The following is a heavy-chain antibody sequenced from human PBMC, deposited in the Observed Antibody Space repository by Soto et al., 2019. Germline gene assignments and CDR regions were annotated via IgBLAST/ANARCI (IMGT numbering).Heavy chain of an antibody. V-gene: IGHV4-34*01. D-gene: IGHD1-26*01. Sequence: SETLSLTCAVYGGSFSGYYWSWIRQPPGKGLEWIGEINHSGSTNYNPSLKSRVTISVDTSKNQFSLKLSSVTAADTAVYYCARGQSYNRYYYYYYGMDVWGQGATVTVSS. CDR3: ARGQSYNRYYYYYYGMDV. J-gene: IGHJ6*02. CDR2: INHSGST. CDR1: GGSFSGYY.